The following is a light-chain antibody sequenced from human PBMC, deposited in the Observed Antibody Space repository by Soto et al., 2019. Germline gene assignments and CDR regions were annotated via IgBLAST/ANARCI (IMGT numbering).Light chain of an antibody. CDR3: CSYVGAITLV. J-gene: IGLJ2*01. CDR2: DVS. V-gene: IGLV2-23*02. Sequence: QSALTQPASVSGSPGQSITISCTGTSSDVGSYNLVSWYQQHPGKAPKLMIYDVSKRPSGVSNRFSGSKSGNTASLTISGLQAEDEADYYCCSYVGAITLVFGGGTKLTVL. CDR1: SSDVGSYNL.